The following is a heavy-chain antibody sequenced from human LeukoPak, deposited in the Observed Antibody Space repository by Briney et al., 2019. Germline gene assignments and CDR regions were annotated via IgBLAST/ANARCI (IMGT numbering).Heavy chain of an antibody. D-gene: IGHD6-19*01. CDR1: GFTFSSYG. Sequence: PGGSLRLSCAASGFTFSSYGMHWVRQAPGKGLEWVAVISYDGSNKYYADSVKGRFTISRDNSKNTLYLQMNSLRAEDTAVYYCAKDRSSSGWWGYYFDYWGQGTLVTVSS. CDR2: ISYDGSNK. V-gene: IGHV3-30*18. J-gene: IGHJ4*02. CDR3: AKDRSSSGWWGYYFDY.